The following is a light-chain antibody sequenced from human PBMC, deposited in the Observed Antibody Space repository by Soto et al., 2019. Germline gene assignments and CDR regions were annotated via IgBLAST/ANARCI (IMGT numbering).Light chain of an antibody. CDR3: QQYNKWPLT. V-gene: IGKV3-15*01. Sequence: ILLTQSPAPLSLSPGEKGTLSCRASQSVSIDLAWYQQTPGQAPRLLIYGASTRATGIPVRFSGSASGTEFTLTISSLQSEDFTVYYCQQYNKWPLTFGQGTKVDIK. CDR2: GAS. CDR1: QSVSID. J-gene: IGKJ1*01.